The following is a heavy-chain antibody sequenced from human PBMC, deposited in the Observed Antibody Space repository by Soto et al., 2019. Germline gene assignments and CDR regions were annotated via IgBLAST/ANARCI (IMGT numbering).Heavy chain of an antibody. CDR2: INHSGST. Sequence: PSETLSLTCAVYGGSFSGYYWSWIRQPPGKGLEWIGEINHSGSTNYNPSLKSRVTISVDTSKNQFSLKLSSVTAADTAVYYCARRTGTEDYWGQGTLVTVSS. CDR3: ARRTGTEDY. V-gene: IGHV4-34*01. D-gene: IGHD1-1*01. J-gene: IGHJ4*02. CDR1: GGSFSGYY.